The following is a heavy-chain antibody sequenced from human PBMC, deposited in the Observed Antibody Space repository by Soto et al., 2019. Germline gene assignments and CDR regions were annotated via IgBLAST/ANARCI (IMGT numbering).Heavy chain of an antibody. J-gene: IGHJ6*02. V-gene: IGHV3-33*01. CDR1: GFTFSSYG. CDR3: ARILSIAAPTRDYYYYYGMDV. Sequence: GGSLRLSCASSGFTFSSYGTHWVRQAPGKGLEWVAVIWYDGSNKYYADSVKGRFTISRDNSKNTLYLQMNSLRAEDTAVYYCARILSIAAPTRDYYYYYGMDVWGQGTTVTVSS. CDR2: IWYDGSNK. D-gene: IGHD6-6*01.